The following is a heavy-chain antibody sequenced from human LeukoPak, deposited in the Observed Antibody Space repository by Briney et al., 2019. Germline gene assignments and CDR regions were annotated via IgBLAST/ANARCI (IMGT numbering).Heavy chain of an antibody. Sequence: PGGSLRLSCAASGFTFSNYGMHWVRQAPGKGLEWVAFIRYDGSNTYYADSVKGRFTISRDNSKNTLYLQMNSLRAEDTAVYYCAKSADYSNYSWFDPWGQGTLVTVSS. D-gene: IGHD4-11*01. J-gene: IGHJ5*02. V-gene: IGHV3-30*02. CDR1: GFTFSNYG. CDR2: IRYDGSNT. CDR3: AKSADYSNYSWFDP.